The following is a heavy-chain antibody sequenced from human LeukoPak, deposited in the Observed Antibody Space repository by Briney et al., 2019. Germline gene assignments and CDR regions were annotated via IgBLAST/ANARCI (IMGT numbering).Heavy chain of an antibody. CDR1: GFTFSSFG. D-gene: IGHD6-13*01. CDR2: ISGSAITT. Sequence: PGGSLRLSCAASGFTFSSFGMSWVRQAPGKGLEWVSGISGSAITTYNADSVKGRFTISRDNSKNTLYLQMNSLRAEDTAIYYCAKDAFMSTPGTLDYWGQGTLVTVSS. CDR3: AKDAFMSTPGTLDY. V-gene: IGHV3-23*01. J-gene: IGHJ4*02.